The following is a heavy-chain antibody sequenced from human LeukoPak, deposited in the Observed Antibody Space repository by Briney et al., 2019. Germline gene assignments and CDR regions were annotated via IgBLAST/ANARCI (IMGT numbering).Heavy chain of an antibody. CDR3: ARVFLYRSSYGEYLDS. Sequence: GGSLRLSCAASGFTFSSYSMNWVRQAPGKGLEWVSSISSSSSYIYYADSVKGRFTISRDNAKNSLYLQMNSLRAEDTAVYYCARVFLYRSSYGEYLDSWGQGTLVTVSS. CDR2: ISSSSSYI. V-gene: IGHV3-21*01. CDR1: GFTFSSYS. J-gene: IGHJ4*02. D-gene: IGHD5-18*01.